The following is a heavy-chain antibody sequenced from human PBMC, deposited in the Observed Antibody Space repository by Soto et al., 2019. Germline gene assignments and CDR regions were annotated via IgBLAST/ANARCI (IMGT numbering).Heavy chain of an antibody. Sequence: PSETLSLTCAVSSGSIDNVYWWSWVHQSPGKGLEWIGYIYYSGSTYYNPSLKSRVTISVDRSKNRFSLNLNSVTAADTAVYYCARANRPITMTYLNWFDPWGQGTLVTVSS. D-gene: IGHD3-22*01. V-gene: IGHV4-4*02. CDR2: IYYSGST. CDR3: ARANRPITMTYLNWFDP. CDR1: SGSIDNVYW. J-gene: IGHJ5*02.